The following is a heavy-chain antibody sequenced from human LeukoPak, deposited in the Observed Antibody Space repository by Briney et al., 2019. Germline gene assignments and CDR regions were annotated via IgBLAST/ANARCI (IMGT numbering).Heavy chain of an antibody. CDR3: ARVLTNDYGTQDFDY. CDR2: INHSGST. CDR1: GESFSGYY. J-gene: IGHJ4*02. D-gene: IGHD4-17*01. Sequence: SETLSLTCAVYGESFSGYYWTWIRQPPGKGLEWIGEINHSGSTYYNPSLKSRVTISVDTSKNQFSLKLSSVTAADTAVYYCARVLTNDYGTQDFDYWGQGTLVTVSS. V-gene: IGHV4-34*01.